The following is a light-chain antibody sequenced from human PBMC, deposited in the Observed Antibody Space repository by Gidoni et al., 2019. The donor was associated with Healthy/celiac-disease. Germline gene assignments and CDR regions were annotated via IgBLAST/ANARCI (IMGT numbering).Light chain of an antibody. CDR3: QQYGSSPRT. Sequence: EIVLTQSPGTLSLSPGERATLSCRASQSVSSSYLAWYQQKPGQAPRLLIYGASGRATGIPDRFSGSGSGTDFTLTISRLEPEDFAVYYCQQYGSSPRTFXQXTKVEIK. V-gene: IGKV3-20*01. CDR1: QSVSSSY. CDR2: GAS. J-gene: IGKJ1*01.